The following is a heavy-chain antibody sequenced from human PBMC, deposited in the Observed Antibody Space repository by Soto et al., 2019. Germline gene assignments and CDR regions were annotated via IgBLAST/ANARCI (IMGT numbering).Heavy chain of an antibody. V-gene: IGHV1-8*01. Sequence: ASVKVSCKASGYTFTSYDINWVRQATGQGLEWMGWMNPNSGNTGYAQKFQSRVTMTRNTSISTAYMELSSLRSEDTAVYYCARGRRYCTNGVCYKGYYYYYYYMDVWGKGTTVTVSS. CDR1: GYTFTSYD. CDR3: ARGRRYCTNGVCYKGYYYYYYYMDV. CDR2: MNPNSGNT. J-gene: IGHJ6*03. D-gene: IGHD2-8*01.